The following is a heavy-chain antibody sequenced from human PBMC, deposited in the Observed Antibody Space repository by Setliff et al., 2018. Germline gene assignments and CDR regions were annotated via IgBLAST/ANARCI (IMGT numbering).Heavy chain of an antibody. CDR2: IYHSGSS. V-gene: IGHV4-39*07. J-gene: IGHJ4*02. Sequence: SETLSLTCTASGGSISSRSYYWGWIRQPPGKGLEWIGSIYHSGSSYYNPSLRSRVTISVDTSKNQFSLILRSVTAADTAVYYCRLWSHSYHNDYWGQGTLVTVSS. D-gene: IGHD3-16*02. CDR1: GGSISSRSYY. CDR3: RLWSHSYHNDY.